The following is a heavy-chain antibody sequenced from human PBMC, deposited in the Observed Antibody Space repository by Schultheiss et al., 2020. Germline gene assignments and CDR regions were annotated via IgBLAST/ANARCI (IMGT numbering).Heavy chain of an antibody. CDR3: AKGRSSGWTLFDY. D-gene: IGHD6-19*01. CDR2: ISWNSGSI. V-gene: IGHV3-9*01. Sequence: GGSLRLSCAASGFTFSSYAMSWVRQAPGKGLEWVSGISWNSGSIGYADSVKGRFTISRDNAKNSLYLQMNSLRAEDTAVYYCAKGRSSGWTLFDYWGQGTLVTVSS. J-gene: IGHJ4*02. CDR1: GFTFSSYA.